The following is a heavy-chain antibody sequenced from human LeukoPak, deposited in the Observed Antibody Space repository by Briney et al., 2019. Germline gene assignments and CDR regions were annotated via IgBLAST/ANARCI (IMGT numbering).Heavy chain of an antibody. CDR3: ARESLNYYDSSGMVK. D-gene: IGHD3-22*01. Sequence: SVKVSCRASGGTFSSYAISWVRQAPGQGLEWMGGIIPIFGTANYAQKFQGRVTITADESTSTAYMELSSLRSEDTAVYYCARESLNYYDSSGMVKWGQGTLVTVSS. CDR1: GGTFSSYA. CDR2: IIPIFGTA. J-gene: IGHJ4*02. V-gene: IGHV1-69*13.